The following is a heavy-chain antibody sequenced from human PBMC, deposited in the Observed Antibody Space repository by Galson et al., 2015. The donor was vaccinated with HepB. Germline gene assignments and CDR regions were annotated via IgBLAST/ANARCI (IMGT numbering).Heavy chain of an antibody. J-gene: IGHJ4*02. Sequence: SVKVSCKASGGTFSSYTISWVRQAPGQGLEWMGRIIPILGIANYAQKFQGRVTITADKSTSTAYMELSSLRSEDTAVYYCARALFSSVVAPDYWGQGTLVTVSS. D-gene: IGHD2-21*01. CDR3: ARALFSSVVAPDY. CDR1: GGTFSSYT. V-gene: IGHV1-69*02. CDR2: IIPILGIA.